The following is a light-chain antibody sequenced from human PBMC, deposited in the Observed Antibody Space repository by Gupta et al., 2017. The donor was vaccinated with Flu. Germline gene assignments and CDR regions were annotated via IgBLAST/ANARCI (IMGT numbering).Light chain of an antibody. CDR3: MHHTDWPPCT. CDR1: QSLVHPDGHTY. Sequence: DIVVTQSPLSLPVTLGQPASISCRSSQSLVHPDGHTYLNWFQQRPGQSPRRLIYLVSNRDSGVPDRFSGSGSGTDFTLRISRVEAEDVAVYYCMHHTDWPPCTFGRGTKLEIK. V-gene: IGKV2-30*02. J-gene: IGKJ2*02. CDR2: LVS.